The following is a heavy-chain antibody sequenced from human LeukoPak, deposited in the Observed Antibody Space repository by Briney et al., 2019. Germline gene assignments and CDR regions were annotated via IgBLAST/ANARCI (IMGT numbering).Heavy chain of an antibody. J-gene: IGHJ4*02. CDR1: GSSINSGYY. D-gene: IGHD6-13*01. Sequence: PSETLSLTCAVSGSSINSGYYWGWIRQPPGKGLEWIGSIYHSGSTYYNPSLKSRVTISVDMSKNQFSLKLSSVTAADTAVYYCARAGSSWYNHPFDFWGQGTLVTVSS. CDR2: IYHSGST. CDR3: ARAGSSWYNHPFDF. V-gene: IGHV4-38-2*01.